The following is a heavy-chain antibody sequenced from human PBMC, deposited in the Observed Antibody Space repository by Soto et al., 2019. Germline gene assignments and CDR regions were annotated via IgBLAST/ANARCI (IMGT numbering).Heavy chain of an antibody. CDR2: TYYTGTT. Sequence: SETLSLTCTVFGGSMTNYYWSWIRQPPGKGLEWFGYTYYTGTTNYNPSLNSRVTISVDTSKSQFSLHLSSVTAADTAVYHCARGGWSHDFWGRGTLVTVSS. CDR1: GGSMTNYY. D-gene: IGHD6-19*01. J-gene: IGHJ4*02. V-gene: IGHV4-59*01. CDR3: ARGGWSHDF.